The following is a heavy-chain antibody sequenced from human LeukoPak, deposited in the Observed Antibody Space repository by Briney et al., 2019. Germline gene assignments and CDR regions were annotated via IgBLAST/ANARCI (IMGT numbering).Heavy chain of an antibody. V-gene: IGHV1-2*02. J-gene: IGHJ4*02. CDR3: ARSYLVVGAATSLSDY. D-gene: IGHD2-15*01. Sequence: VASVKVSCKASGYTFTGYYMHWVRQAPGKGLEWMGWINPNSGGTNYAQKFQGRVTMTRDTSISTAYMELSRLRSDDTAVYYCARSYLVVGAATSLSDYWGQGTLVTVSS. CDR1: GYTFTGYY. CDR2: INPNSGGT.